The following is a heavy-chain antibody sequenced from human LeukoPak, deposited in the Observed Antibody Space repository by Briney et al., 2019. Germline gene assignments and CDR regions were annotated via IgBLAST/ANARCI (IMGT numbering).Heavy chain of an antibody. CDR3: TKGKDLYGALDI. CDR2: ISFDGTNK. V-gene: IGHV3-30*18. J-gene: IGHJ3*02. D-gene: IGHD3-16*01. CDR1: GFTVSTSV. Sequence: PGGSLRLSCAVSGFTVSTSVMHWVRQAPGKGLDWVALISFDGTNKYYADSAKGRFTISRDNSKNTLYLQMNSLRVEDTAVYYCTKGKDLYGALDIWGQGTMVAVSS.